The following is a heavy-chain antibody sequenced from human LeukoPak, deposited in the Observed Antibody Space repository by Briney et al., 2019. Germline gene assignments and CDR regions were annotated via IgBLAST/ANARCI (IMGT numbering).Heavy chain of an antibody. J-gene: IGHJ4*02. CDR3: TTLPYYYGSGSYPDY. D-gene: IGHD3-10*01. CDR2: IKSKTDGGTT. CDR1: GFTFSNAW. Sequence: GGSLRLSCAASGFTFSNAWMSWVRQAPGKGLEWVGRIKSKTDGGTTDYAAPVEGRFTISRDDSKNTLYLQMNSLKTEDTAVYYCTTLPYYYGSGSYPDYWGQGTLVTVSS. V-gene: IGHV3-15*01.